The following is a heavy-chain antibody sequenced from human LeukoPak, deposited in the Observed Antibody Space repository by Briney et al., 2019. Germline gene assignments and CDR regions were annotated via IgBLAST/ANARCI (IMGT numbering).Heavy chain of an antibody. CDR3: ARVLRAGQELDY. CDR2: MKPDGSEK. D-gene: IGHD1-26*01. V-gene: IGHV3-7*01. Sequence: PGGSLRLSCAASGFTFTSYWMTWVRQAPGKGVEWVANMKPDGSEKNYLDSVKGRFTISRDNARNSLYLQMNSLRAEDTAVYHCARVLRAGQELDYWGQGTLVTVSS. CDR1: GFTFTSYW. J-gene: IGHJ4*02.